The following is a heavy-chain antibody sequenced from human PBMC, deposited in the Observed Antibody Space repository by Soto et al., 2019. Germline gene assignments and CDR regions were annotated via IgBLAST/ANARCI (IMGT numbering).Heavy chain of an antibody. D-gene: IGHD4-17*01. V-gene: IGHV3-74*02. CDR2: INSDGTTT. J-gene: IGHJ4*02. Sequence: EVQLVESGGGLVQPGGSLRLSCAASGFTFSSYWMHCVRQAPGKGLVWVSRINSDGTTTTYAYSVKGRFTISRDNAKNTVYLQMNSLRAEDTAVYYCASSARRIYGDYNWGRGTLVTVSS. CDR1: GFTFSSYW. CDR3: ASSARRIYGDYN.